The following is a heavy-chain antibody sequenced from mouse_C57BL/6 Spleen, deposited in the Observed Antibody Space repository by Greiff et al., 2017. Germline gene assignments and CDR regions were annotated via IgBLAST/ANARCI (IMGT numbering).Heavy chain of an antibody. J-gene: IGHJ4*01. CDR1: GYTFTDYE. V-gene: IGHV1-15*01. D-gene: IGHD1-1*01. Sequence: VQLQQSGAELVRPGASVTLSCKASGYTFTDYEMHWVKPTPVHGLEWIGAIDPETGGTAYNQKFKGKAILTADKSSSTAYIELRSLTSEDSAVYYYTRGNGSRGAMDYWGQGTSVTVSS. CDR2: IDPETGGT. CDR3: TRGNGSRGAMDY.